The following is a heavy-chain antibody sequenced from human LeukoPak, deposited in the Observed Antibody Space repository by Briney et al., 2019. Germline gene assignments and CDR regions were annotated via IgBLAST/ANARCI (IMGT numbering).Heavy chain of an antibody. CDR1: GFTFSYYA. Sequence: PGGSLRLSCTLSGFTFSYYAMSWVRQAPGKGLEWVSAISGNGGSSYYADSVKGRFTISRDNSKNTLYLKMSSLRAEDTAVYYCAKDVVFGSDYYPHYSDYWGQGTLVTVSS. V-gene: IGHV3-23*01. J-gene: IGHJ4*02. D-gene: IGHD3-10*01. CDR2: ISGNGGSS. CDR3: AKDVVFGSDYYPHYSDY.